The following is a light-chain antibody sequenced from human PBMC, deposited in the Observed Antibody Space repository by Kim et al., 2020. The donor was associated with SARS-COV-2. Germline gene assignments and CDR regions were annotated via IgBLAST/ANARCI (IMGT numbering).Light chain of an antibody. J-gene: IGKJ1*01. CDR1: QSVSTSY. CDR2: GAS. V-gene: IGKV3-20*01. CDR3: QQYGSSRGT. Sequence: SPGRSATLACRSNQSVSTSYLAWYQQKPGQAPRLLIYGASSRATGIPDRFSGSWSGTDFALTISRLEPEDFAVYYCQQYGSSRGTFGQGTKVDIK.